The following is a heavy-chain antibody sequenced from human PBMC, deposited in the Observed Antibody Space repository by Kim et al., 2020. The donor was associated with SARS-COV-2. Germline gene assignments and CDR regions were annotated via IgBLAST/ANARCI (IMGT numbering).Heavy chain of an antibody. CDR1: GYSFTSYW. J-gene: IGHJ4*02. D-gene: IGHD3-3*01. Sequence: GESLKISCKGSGYSFTSYWIGWVRQMPGKGLEWMGIIYPGDSDTRYSPSFQGQVTISADKSISIAFLQWSSLKASDTAMYYCARHSLYYDLRSGSDTWAPFDYWGQGTLVTVSS. CDR2: IYPGDSDT. CDR3: ARHSLYYDLRSGSDTWAPFDY. V-gene: IGHV5-51*01.